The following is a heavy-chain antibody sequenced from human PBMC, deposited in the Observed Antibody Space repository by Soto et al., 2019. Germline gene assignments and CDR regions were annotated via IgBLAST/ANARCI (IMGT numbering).Heavy chain of an antibody. CDR1: GFTFSSYA. J-gene: IGHJ6*02. CDR3: AKENDFSGDPRYYYYGMDF. D-gene: IGHD7-27*01. CDR2: ISGSGGRT. Sequence: QTGGSLRLSCAASGFTFSSYAMSWVRQAPGKGLEWVSAISGSGGRTYYADSVKGRFTISRDNSKNTLYLQMNSLRAEDTAVYYCAKENDFSGDPRYYYYGMDFWGQGSTVTVSS. V-gene: IGHV3-23*01.